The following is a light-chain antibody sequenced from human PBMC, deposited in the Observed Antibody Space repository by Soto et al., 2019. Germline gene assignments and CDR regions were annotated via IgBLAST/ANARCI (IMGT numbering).Light chain of an antibody. Sequence: DVVMTQTPLSSPVTLGQPASISCRSSQSLVHSDGSTYLSWLQQRPGQPPRLLIYKISNWFSGVPGRFSGSGAGTDFTLKISRVEAEDVGIYYCMQATQFPHTFGQGTRLEIK. V-gene: IGKV2-24*01. CDR1: QSLVHSDGSTY. CDR2: KIS. J-gene: IGKJ5*01. CDR3: MQATQFPHT.